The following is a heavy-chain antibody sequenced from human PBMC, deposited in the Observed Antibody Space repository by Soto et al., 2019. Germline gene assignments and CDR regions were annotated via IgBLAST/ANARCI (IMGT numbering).Heavy chain of an antibody. V-gene: IGHV3-30*04. CDR2: ISYDGSNK. CDR3: ARDQYSGSYYYYYYGMDV. D-gene: IGHD1-26*01. J-gene: IGHJ6*02. Sequence: GGSLRLSCAASGFTFSSYAMHWVRQAPGKGLEWVAVISYDGSNKYYADSVKGRFTISRDNSKNTLYLQMNSLRAEDTAVYYCARDQYSGSYYYYYYGMDVWGQGTTVTVSS. CDR1: GFTFSSYA.